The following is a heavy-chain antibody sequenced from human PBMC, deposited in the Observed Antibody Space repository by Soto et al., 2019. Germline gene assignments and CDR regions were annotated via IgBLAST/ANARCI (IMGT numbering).Heavy chain of an antibody. D-gene: IGHD2-15*01. V-gene: IGHV3-21*01. CDR3: ARDPYCSGGSCYSNWFDP. CDR2: ISSSSSYI. CDR1: GFTFSSYS. J-gene: IGHJ5*02. Sequence: EVQLVESGGGLVQPGGSLRLSCAASGFTFSSYSMNWVRQAPGKGLEWVSSISSSSSYIYYADSVKGRFTISRDNAKNSLYLQMISLRAEDTAVYYCARDPYCSGGSCYSNWFDPWGQGTLVTVSS.